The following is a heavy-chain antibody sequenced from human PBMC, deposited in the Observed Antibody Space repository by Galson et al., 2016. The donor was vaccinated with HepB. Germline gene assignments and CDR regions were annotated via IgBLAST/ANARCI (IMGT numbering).Heavy chain of an antibody. CDR3: ATAQRARGLILLYDFDY. J-gene: IGHJ4*02. Sequence: SVKVSCKASGGTISNYAISWVRQAPGQGLEWMGGITPLFGTSNYAQKFQGRVTITADESMTTAYMELSSLTSDDTAVYYCATAQRARGLILLYDFDYWGQGTLVAVS. D-gene: IGHD3-10*01. CDR2: ITPLFGTS. CDR1: GGTISNYA. V-gene: IGHV1-69*13.